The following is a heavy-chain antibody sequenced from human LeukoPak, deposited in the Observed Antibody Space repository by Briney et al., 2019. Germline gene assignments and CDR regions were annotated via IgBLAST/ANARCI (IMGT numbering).Heavy chain of an antibody. CDR2: ITMNSVK. J-gene: IGHJ4*02. Sequence: GGSLRLSCAASGFTFSNYVMNWVRQAPGKGLEWISYITMNSVKFYADSVRGRFAISRDNDKNSVYLQMNSLRDEDTAVYYCTRGRYQFLGPNDSWGQGSLVTVSS. CDR3: TRGRYQFLGPNDS. CDR1: GFTFSNYV. V-gene: IGHV3-48*02. D-gene: IGHD2/OR15-2a*01.